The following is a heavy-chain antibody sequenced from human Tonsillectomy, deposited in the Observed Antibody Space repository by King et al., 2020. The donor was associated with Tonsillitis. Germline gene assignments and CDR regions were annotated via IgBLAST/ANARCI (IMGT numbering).Heavy chain of an antibody. CDR1: GFTFDDYA. D-gene: IGHD5-18*01. Sequence: VQLVQSGGGLVQPGRSLRLSCAASGFTFDDYAMHWVRQAPGKGLEWVSGISWNSGSIVYADSVKGRFTISRDNAKNSLYLQMNSLRPEDTALYYCAKDMFRGYSYGFWDTFDYWGQGTLVTVSS. CDR3: AKDMFRGYSYGFWDTFDY. V-gene: IGHV3-9*01. CDR2: ISWNSGSI. J-gene: IGHJ4*02.